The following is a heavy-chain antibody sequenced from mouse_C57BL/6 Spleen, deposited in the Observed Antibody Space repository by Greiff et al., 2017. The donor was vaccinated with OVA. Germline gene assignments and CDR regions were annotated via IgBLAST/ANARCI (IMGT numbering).Heavy chain of an antibody. V-gene: IGHV5-16*01. J-gene: IGHJ1*03. Sequence: EVKLMESEGGLVQPGSSMKLSCTASGFTFSDYYMAWVRQVPEKGLEWVANINYDGSSTYYLDSLKSRFIISRDNAKNILYLQMSSLKSEDTATYYCARVPYDYDRYFDVWGTGTTVTVSS. D-gene: IGHD2-4*01. CDR1: GFTFSDYY. CDR3: ARVPYDYDRYFDV. CDR2: INYDGSST.